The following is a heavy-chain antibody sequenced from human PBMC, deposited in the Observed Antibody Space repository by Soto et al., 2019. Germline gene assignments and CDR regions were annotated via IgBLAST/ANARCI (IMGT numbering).Heavy chain of an antibody. D-gene: IGHD3-10*01. CDR1: GGSISSYY. CDR3: ARDFRGAGMDV. V-gene: IGHV4-59*01. Sequence: ETLSLTCTVSGGSISSYYWSWIRQPPGKGLVLFGFIFYIGSTNYTPSLKIRFTIFVDTSKNLFSLKLSFVTVADTAVYYCARDFRGAGMDVWGQGTTVTVSS. J-gene: IGHJ6*02. CDR2: IFYIGST.